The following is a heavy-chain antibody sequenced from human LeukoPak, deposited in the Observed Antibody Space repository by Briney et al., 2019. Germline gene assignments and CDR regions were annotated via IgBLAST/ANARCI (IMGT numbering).Heavy chain of an antibody. D-gene: IGHD6-6*01. J-gene: IGHJ4*02. V-gene: IGHV1-69*13. CDR3: ARWESSSIGRSNPFDY. CDR1: GGTFSSYA. Sequence: SVKVSCKASGGTFSSYAISWVRQAPGQGLEWMGGIIPIFGTANYAQKFQGRVTITADESTSTAYMELSSLRSEDTAVYYCARWESSSIGRSNPFDYWGQGTLVTVSS. CDR2: IIPIFGTA.